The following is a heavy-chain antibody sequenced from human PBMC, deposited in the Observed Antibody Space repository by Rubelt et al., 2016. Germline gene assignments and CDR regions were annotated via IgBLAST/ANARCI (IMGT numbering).Heavy chain of an antibody. D-gene: IGHD5-12*01. V-gene: IGHV3-30*04. Sequence: GKGLEWVAVISYDGSNKYYADSVKGRFTISRDNSKNTLYLQMNSLRAEDTAVYYCARVGGYSGYDPKPLDYWGQGTLVTVSS. CDR2: ISYDGSNK. J-gene: IGHJ4*02. CDR3: ARVGGYSGYDPKPLDY.